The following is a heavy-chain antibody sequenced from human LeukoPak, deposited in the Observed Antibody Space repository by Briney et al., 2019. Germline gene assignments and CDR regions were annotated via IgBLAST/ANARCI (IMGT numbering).Heavy chain of an antibody. CDR1: GGSISSYY. V-gene: IGHV4-59*01. J-gene: IGHJ5*02. D-gene: IGHD6-13*01. Sequence: PSETLSLTCTVSGGSISSYYWSWVRQPPGKGLEWIGYIYYSGSTNYNPSLKSRVTISVDTSKNQFSLKLSSVTAADTAVYYCAREPIAAAGPFDPWGQGTLVTVSS. CDR2: IYYSGST. CDR3: AREPIAAAGPFDP.